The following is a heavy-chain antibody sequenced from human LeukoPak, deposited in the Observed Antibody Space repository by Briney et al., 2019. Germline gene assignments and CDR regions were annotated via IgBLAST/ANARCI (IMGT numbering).Heavy chain of an antibody. V-gene: IGHV3-23*01. D-gene: IGHD3-9*01. CDR2: ISGRGDST. Sequence: QSGGSLRLSCAASGFTFSSYAMSWVRQAPGKGLEWVSTISGRGDSTYYADSVKGRFSISRDNSKNTLYLQMNSLRAEDTAVYCCARDPGYAIYYFDYWGQGTLVTVSS. CDR1: GFTFSSYA. J-gene: IGHJ4*02. CDR3: ARDPGYAIYYFDY.